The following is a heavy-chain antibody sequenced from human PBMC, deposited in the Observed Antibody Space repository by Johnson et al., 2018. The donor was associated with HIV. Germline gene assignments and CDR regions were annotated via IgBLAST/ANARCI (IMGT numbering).Heavy chain of an antibody. CDR1: GFTFSSYA. D-gene: IGHD3-22*01. CDR2: ISYDGSNK. J-gene: IGHJ3*02. CDR3: ARDLAMIVVAYAVDI. Sequence: QVQLVESGGGVVQPGRSLRLSCAASGFTFSSYAMHWVRQAPGKGLEWVAVISYDGSNKYYADSVKGRFTISRDNSKNTLYLQMNSLRAEDTAVYYCARDLAMIVVAYAVDIWGQGTMVTVAS. V-gene: IGHV3-30-3*01.